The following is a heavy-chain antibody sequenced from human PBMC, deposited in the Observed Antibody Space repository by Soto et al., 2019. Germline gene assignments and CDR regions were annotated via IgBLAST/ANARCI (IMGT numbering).Heavy chain of an antibody. CDR1: GLTFSGYS. D-gene: IGHD1-7*01. CDR2: ISYDGSNK. Sequence: XESLSLACAASGLTFSGYSMHWVRQAPGKGLEWVAVISYDGSNKYYADSVKGRFTISRDNSKNTLYLQMNSLRAEDTAVYYCARDSNPLELFSGCPDYWGQGTRVTVSS. J-gene: IGHJ4*02. V-gene: IGHV3-30-3*01. CDR3: ARDSNPLELFSGCPDY.